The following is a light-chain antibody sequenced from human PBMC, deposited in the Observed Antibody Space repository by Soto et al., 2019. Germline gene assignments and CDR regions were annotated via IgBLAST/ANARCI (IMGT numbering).Light chain of an antibody. CDR3: QRYGSSPPFT. CDR2: GAS. V-gene: IGKV3-20*01. Sequence: EIVLTQSPGTLSLSPGERATLSCRASQSVYSSYLAWYQHKPGQAPRLLIYGASSRATGIPDRFSGSGSGTDFTLTISRLEPEDFAVYYCQRYGSSPPFTFGPGTKVDIK. CDR1: QSVYSSY. J-gene: IGKJ3*01.